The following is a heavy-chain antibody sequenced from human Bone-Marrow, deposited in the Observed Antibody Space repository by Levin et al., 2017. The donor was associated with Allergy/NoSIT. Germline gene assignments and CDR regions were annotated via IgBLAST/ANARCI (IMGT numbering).Heavy chain of an antibody. D-gene: IGHD3-10*01. J-gene: IGHJ6*02. CDR3: ARISGEYFYYGLDV. CDR1: GVSVSSSNW. Sequence: SETLSLTCTVSGVSVSSSNWWSWVRQAPGKGLEWIGESYLGGASNYNPSLKSRVTISFDKSKNQFFLTLTSVTAADTAVYYCARISGEYFYYGLDVWGQGTTVTVSS. CDR2: SYLGGAS. V-gene: IGHV4-4*02.